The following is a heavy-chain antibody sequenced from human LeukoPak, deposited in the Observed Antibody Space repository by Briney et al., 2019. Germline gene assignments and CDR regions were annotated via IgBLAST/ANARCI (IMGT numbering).Heavy chain of an antibody. D-gene: IGHD3-10*01. V-gene: IGHV3-30-3*01. CDR3: ARDASGLFYFDY. J-gene: IGHJ4*02. CDR1: GFTFSSYA. CDR2: ISYDGSNK. Sequence: PGGSLRLSCAASGFTFSSYAIHWVRQAPGKGLEWVAVISYDGSNKYYADSVKGRFTISRDNSKNTLYLQMNSLRAEDTAVYYCARDASGLFYFDYWGQGTLVTVSS.